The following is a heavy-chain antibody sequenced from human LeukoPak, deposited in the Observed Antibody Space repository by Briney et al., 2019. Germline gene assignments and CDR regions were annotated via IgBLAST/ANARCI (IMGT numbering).Heavy chain of an antibody. J-gene: IGHJ3*02. D-gene: IGHD3-3*01. V-gene: IGHV3-30-3*01. CDR2: ISYDGSNK. CDR1: EFTLGRYA. CDR3: ARGNTYYDFWSGLYPRAFDI. Sequence: GGSLRLSCAASEFTLGRYAMSWVRQAPGKGLEWVAVISYDGSNKYYADSVKGRFTISRDNSKNTLYLQMNSLRAEDTAVYYCARGNTYYDFWSGLYPRAFDIWGQGTTVTVSS.